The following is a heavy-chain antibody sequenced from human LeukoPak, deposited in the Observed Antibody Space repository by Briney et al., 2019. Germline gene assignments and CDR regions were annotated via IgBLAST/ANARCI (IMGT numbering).Heavy chain of an antibody. V-gene: IGHV1-46*01. J-gene: IGHJ6*03. CDR3: ARTEYHYYYMDV. Sequence: ASVKVSCKASGGTFISYAISWVRQAPGQGLEWLGMITPNIGSTTYAQQFQGRITMTSDKSTSTVYMDLSSLRFEDTAVYFCARTEYHYYYMDVWGKGTTVTVSS. CDR2: ITPNIGST. CDR1: GGTFISYA.